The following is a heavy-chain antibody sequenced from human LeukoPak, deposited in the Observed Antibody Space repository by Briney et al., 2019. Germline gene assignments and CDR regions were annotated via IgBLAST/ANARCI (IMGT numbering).Heavy chain of an antibody. V-gene: IGHV3-52*01. CDR1: GFTFSNSW. D-gene: IGHD2-2*01. CDR3: VRGVGSSTSCYVRAFDI. Sequence: GGSLRLSCAASGFTFSNSWMHWVCQAPEKGLEWVADIKCDGREKCYVDSVKGRLTISRDNAKNSLYLQVNSLRAEDMTVYYCVRGVGSSTSCYVRAFDIWGQGTMVTVSS. CDR2: IKCDGREK. J-gene: IGHJ3*02.